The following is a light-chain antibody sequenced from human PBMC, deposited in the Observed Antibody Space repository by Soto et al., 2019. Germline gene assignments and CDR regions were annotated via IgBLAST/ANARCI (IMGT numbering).Light chain of an antibody. Sequence: QSVLTQPPSVSGAPGQRVTISCTGSSSNIGTGYDVHWYQQLPGTAPKLLIYGNNNRPSGVPDLFSGSKSGTSASLPITGLQAEDEADYYCQSYDNSLSGHVVFGGGTKLTVL. V-gene: IGLV1-40*01. CDR1: SSNIGTGYD. CDR2: GNN. CDR3: QSYDNSLSGHVV. J-gene: IGLJ2*01.